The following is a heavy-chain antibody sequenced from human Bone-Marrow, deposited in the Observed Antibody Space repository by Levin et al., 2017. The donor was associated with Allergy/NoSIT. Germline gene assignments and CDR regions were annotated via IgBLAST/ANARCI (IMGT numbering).Heavy chain of an antibody. J-gene: IGHJ4*02. Sequence: ASVKVSCKASGYTFRSYAISWVRRAPGQGLECLGRISGYNGNTDYEQKFQGRVTMTTDTSTSTAYMELRSLRFDDTAVYYCARAGDYGGSGYHDYWGQGTLVTVSS. CDR3: ARAGDYGGSGYHDY. CDR2: ISGYNGNT. CDR1: GYTFRSYA. V-gene: IGHV1-18*01. D-gene: IGHD4-23*01.